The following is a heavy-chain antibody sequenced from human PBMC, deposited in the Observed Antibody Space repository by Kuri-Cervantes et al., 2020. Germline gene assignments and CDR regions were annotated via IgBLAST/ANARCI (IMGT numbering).Heavy chain of an antibody. Sequence: GESLKISCAASGFTFSRYWMHWVCQDPGKGLMWVSRVDDNGNTVYADSVKGRFIISRDNARNTVHLQMNSLRPEDTALYYCTRGSSGIDYWGQGTLVTVSS. D-gene: IGHD6-19*01. CDR2: VDDNGNT. CDR1: GFTFSRYW. J-gene: IGHJ4*02. V-gene: IGHV3-74*01. CDR3: TRGSSGIDY.